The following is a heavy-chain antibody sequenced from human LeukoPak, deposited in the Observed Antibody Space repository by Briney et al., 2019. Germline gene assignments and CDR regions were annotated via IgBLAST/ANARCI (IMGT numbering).Heavy chain of an antibody. D-gene: IGHD3-9*01. CDR2: IKQDGSEK. CDR3: AGGTGFIIKD. Sequence: PGGSLRLSCAASGFTFSSYNMNWVRRAPGKGLEWVANIKQDGSEKNYVDSVKGRFTISRDNAKNSLYLQMNNLRVEDTAMYYCAGGTGFIIKDWGQGTLVTVSS. J-gene: IGHJ4*02. V-gene: IGHV3-7*03. CDR1: GFTFSSYN.